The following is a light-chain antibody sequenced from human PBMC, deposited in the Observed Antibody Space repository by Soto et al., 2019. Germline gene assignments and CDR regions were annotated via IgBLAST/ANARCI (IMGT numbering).Light chain of an antibody. CDR2: DAS. Sequence: EIVLTQSPATLSLSPGERATLSCRASQSVSSNLAWYQQKPGQAPRLLVYDASNRATGIPARFSGSGSGTDFTLTISSLEPEDFAVYYCQQRSNWPPSITFGQGTRLDIK. J-gene: IGKJ5*01. V-gene: IGKV3-11*01. CDR3: QQRSNWPPSIT. CDR1: QSVSSN.